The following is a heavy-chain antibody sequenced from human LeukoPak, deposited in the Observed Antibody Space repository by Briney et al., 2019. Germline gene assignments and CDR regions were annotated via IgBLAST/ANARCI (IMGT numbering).Heavy chain of an antibody. J-gene: IGHJ2*01. CDR3: ARAPITIFGVAKSSRRYFDL. V-gene: IGHV4-34*01. D-gene: IGHD3-3*01. CDR1: GGSYSGYY. CDR2: INHSGST. Sequence: SETLSLTCAVYGGSYSGYYWSWIRQPPGKGLEWMGEINHSGSTNYNPSLKRRVTISVDTSKNQFSLKLSSVTAADTAVYYCARAPITIFGVAKSSRRYFDLWGRGTLVTVSS.